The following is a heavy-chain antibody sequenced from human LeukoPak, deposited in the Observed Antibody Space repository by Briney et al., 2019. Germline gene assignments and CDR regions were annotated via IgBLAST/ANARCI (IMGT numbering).Heavy chain of an antibody. CDR1: GFTFSNYW. D-gene: IGHD3-22*01. CDR3: AKRGVVIRVILVGFHKEAYYFDS. CDR2: IKQDGSEK. Sequence: PGGSLRLSCAASGFTFSNYWMNWVRQAPGKGLEWVANIKQDGSEKYYVDSVKGRFTISRDNPKNTLYLQMNSLRAEDTAVYFCAKRGVVIRVILVGFHKEAYYFDSWGQGALVTVSS. J-gene: IGHJ4*02. V-gene: IGHV3-7*03.